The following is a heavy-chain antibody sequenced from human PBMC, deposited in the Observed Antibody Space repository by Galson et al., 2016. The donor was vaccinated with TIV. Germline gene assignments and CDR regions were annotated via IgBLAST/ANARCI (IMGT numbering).Heavy chain of an antibody. CDR1: GYPVTTYY. CDR3: ARTQSCGGDCYYFDF. D-gene: IGHD2-21*02. J-gene: IGHJ4*02. V-gene: IGHV1-46*01. CDR2: INPSGGGT. Sequence: SVKVSCKASGYPVTTYYMHWVRQGPGQGLEWMGIINPSGGGTTYAQHFQGRLTMTRDTYTSTVYMELSSLISEDTAVYYCARTQSCGGDCYYFDFWGQGTLVTVSS.